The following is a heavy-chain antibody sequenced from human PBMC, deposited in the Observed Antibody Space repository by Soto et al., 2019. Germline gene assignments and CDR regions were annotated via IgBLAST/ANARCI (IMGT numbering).Heavy chain of an antibody. J-gene: IGHJ6*02. Sequence: GASVKVSCKASGYTFTSYGISWVRQAPGQGLEWMGWISAYNGNTNYAQKLQGRVTMTTDTSTSTAYMELRSLRSDDTAVYYCARGAGYQLLRDYYYGMDVWGQGTTVTVSS. D-gene: IGHD2-2*01. V-gene: IGHV1-18*01. CDR1: GYTFTSYG. CDR3: ARGAGYQLLRDYYYGMDV. CDR2: ISAYNGNT.